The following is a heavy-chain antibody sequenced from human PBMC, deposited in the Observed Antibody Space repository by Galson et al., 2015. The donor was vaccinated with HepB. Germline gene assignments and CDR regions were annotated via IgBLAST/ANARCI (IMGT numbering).Heavy chain of an antibody. Sequence: SLRLSCAASGFTFSSFCMSWVRQAPGKGLEWVANIRQVGGEIFYVDSVKGRFTISRDNAKNTVYLQMDSLRAEDTAVYYCARGRSFGSRNYHTFDFWGQGALVTVSS. CDR3: ARGRSFGSRNYHTFDF. J-gene: IGHJ4*02. D-gene: IGHD3-10*01. CDR1: GFTFSSFC. CDR2: IRQVGGEI. V-gene: IGHV3-7*01.